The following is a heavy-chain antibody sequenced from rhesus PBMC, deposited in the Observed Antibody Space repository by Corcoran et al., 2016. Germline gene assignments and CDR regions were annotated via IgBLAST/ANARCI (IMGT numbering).Heavy chain of an antibody. CDR3: ARDGRITGTTTFDY. V-gene: IGHV4-73*01. CDR1: GGSISGYYY. D-gene: IGHD1-26*01. J-gene: IGHJ4*01. CDR2: IYSNSAST. Sequence: QVQLQQWGEGLVKPSETLSLTCAVYGGSISGYYYWSWIRQPPGKGLEWIGYIYSNSASTNYNPSLKNRVAISKDTSKNQFSRKLSSVTAADTAVYYCARDGRITGTTTFDYWGQGVLVTVSS.